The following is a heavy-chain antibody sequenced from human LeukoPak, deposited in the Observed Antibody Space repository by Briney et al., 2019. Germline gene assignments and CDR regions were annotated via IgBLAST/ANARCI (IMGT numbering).Heavy chain of an antibody. CDR2: ISAYNGNT. CDR3: ARDYCSSTSCYFDY. Sequence: ASVKVSCKASGYTFTNYGISWVRQAPGQGLEWVGWISAYNGNTNYAQKLQGRVSMTTDTSTSTAYMELRSLRSDDTAVYYCARDYCSSTSCYFDYWGQGTLVTVSS. CDR1: GYTFTNYG. D-gene: IGHD2-2*01. J-gene: IGHJ4*02. V-gene: IGHV1-18*04.